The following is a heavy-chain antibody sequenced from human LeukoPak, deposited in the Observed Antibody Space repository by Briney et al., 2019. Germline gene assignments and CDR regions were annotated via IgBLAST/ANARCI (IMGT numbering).Heavy chain of an antibody. CDR1: GGSISSYY. J-gene: IGHJ3*02. Sequence: SETLSLTCTVSGGSISSYYWSWIRQPPGKGLEWIGYIYYSGSTNYNPSLKSRVTISVDTSKNQFSLKLSSVTAADTAVYYCARDSHYYGSGTRDAFDIWGQGTMVTVSS. D-gene: IGHD3-10*01. CDR2: IYYSGST. CDR3: ARDSHYYGSGTRDAFDI. V-gene: IGHV4-59*01.